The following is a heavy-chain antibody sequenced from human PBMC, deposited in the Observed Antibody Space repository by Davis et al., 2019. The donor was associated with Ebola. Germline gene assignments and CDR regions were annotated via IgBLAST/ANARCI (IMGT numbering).Heavy chain of an antibody. V-gene: IGHV3-53*01. CDR1: GFTFSSYW. CDR3: ARARRTAETQSSSWFYFDS. Sequence: GGSLRLSCAASGFTFSSYWMSWVRQAPGKGLEWVALISGGGTTYYADSVKGHFTISRDNSNNTLYLQTSSLRVDDTAVYYCARARRTAETQSSSWFYFDSWGQGTLVTVSS. D-gene: IGHD6-13*01. CDR2: ISGGGTT. J-gene: IGHJ4*02.